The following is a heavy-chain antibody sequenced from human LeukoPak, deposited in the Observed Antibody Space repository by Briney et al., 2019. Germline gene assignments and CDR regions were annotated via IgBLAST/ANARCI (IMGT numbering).Heavy chain of an antibody. Sequence: GGSLRLSCPASGFTFSSYAMHWVRQAPGKGLEYVSGISSNGGSTYYADSVKGRFTISRDNSKNTLYLQMSSLRAEDTAVYYCMKDQGYSSSWSYAMDVWGKGTTVIVSS. V-gene: IGHV3-64D*06. D-gene: IGHD6-13*01. CDR3: MKDQGYSSSWSYAMDV. CDR1: GFTFSSYA. J-gene: IGHJ6*04. CDR2: ISSNGGST.